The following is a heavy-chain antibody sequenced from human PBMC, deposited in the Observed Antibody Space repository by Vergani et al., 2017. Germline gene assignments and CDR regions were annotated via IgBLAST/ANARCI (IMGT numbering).Heavy chain of an antibody. J-gene: IGHJ6*02. CDR1: GFTFSSYG. Sequence: QVQLVESGGGVVQPGGSLRLSCAASGFTFSSYGMHWVRQAPGKGLEWVAFIRYDGSNKYYADSVKGRFTISRDNSKNTLYLQMNSLRAEDTAVYYCAKDGYDILTAPYGMDVWYQVTTVTVSS. D-gene: IGHD3-9*01. CDR3: AKDGYDILTAPYGMDV. V-gene: IGHV3-30*02. CDR2: IRYDGSNK.